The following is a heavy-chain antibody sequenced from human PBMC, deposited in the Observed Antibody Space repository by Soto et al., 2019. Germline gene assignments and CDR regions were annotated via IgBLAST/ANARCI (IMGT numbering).Heavy chain of an antibody. Sequence: SDTPSLTCTFSGYSISSDSYSLSWIRQPPGKGLEWIGYIYYSGSTNYNPSLKSRVTISVDTSKNQFSLKLSSVTAADTAVYYCARKYCSGGSCYENWFDPWGQGTLVTVSS. V-gene: IGHV4-61*01. CDR2: IYYSGST. J-gene: IGHJ5*02. D-gene: IGHD2-15*01. CDR1: GYSISSDSYS. CDR3: ARKYCSGGSCYENWFDP.